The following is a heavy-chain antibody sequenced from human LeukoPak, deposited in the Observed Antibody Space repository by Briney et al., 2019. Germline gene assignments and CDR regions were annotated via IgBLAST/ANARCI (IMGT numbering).Heavy chain of an antibody. CDR3: ARLRCSSTSCLYYFDY. CDR2: IYYSGST. CDR1: GGSISSYY. Sequence: PSETLSLTCTVSGGSISSYYWSWIRQPPGKGLEWIGYIYYSGSTNYNPSLKSRVTISVDTSKNQFSLKLSSVTAADTAVYYCARLRCSSTSCLYYFDYWGQGTLVTVSS. J-gene: IGHJ4*02. D-gene: IGHD2-2*01. V-gene: IGHV4-59*08.